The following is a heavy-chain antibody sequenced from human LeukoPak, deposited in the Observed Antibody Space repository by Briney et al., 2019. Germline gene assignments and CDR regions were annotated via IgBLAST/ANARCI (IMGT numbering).Heavy chain of an antibody. CDR3: ARVRDYDYGTLDY. CDR1: GFTFSSYS. V-gene: IGHV3-21*01. J-gene: IGHJ4*02. CDR2: ISGSSSYI. Sequence: KSGGSLRLSCAASGFTFSSYSMNWVRQAPGKGLEWVSSISGSSSYIYYADSVKGRFTISRDNAKNSLYLQMNSLRAEDTAVYYCARVRDYDYGTLDYWGQGTLVTVSS. D-gene: IGHD3-16*01.